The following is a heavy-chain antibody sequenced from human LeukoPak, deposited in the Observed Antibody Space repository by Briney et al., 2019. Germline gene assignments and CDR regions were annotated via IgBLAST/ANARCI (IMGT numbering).Heavy chain of an antibody. CDR3: ARDRYYYGSGSYNYFDY. CDR2: IYYSGST. J-gene: IGHJ4*02. D-gene: IGHD3-10*01. V-gene: IGHV4-39*07. CDR1: GGSISSSSYY. Sequence: SETLSPTCTVSGGSISSSSYYWGCIRQPPGKGLEWIGSIYYSGSTYYNPSLKSRVTISVDTSKNQFSLKLSSVTAADTAVYYCARDRYYYGSGSYNYFDYWGQGTLVTVSS.